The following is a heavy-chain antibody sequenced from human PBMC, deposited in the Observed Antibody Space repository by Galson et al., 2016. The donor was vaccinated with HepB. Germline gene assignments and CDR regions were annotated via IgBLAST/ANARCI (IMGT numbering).Heavy chain of an antibody. CDR3: AKNGGWYGAGYFDY. D-gene: IGHD6-19*01. J-gene: IGHJ4*03. V-gene: IGHV3-66*01. Sequence: SLRLSCAASGFTVSSNYMSWVRQAPGKGLEWVSVIYSDGRTYYADSAKGRFTISRDNSKNTVYLQMNNLRAEDTAVYYCAKNGGWYGAGYFDYWGQGTTVTVSS. CDR1: GFTVSSNY. CDR2: IYSDGRT.